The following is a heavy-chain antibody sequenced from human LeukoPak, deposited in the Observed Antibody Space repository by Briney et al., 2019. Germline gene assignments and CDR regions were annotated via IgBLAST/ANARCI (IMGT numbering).Heavy chain of an antibody. V-gene: IGHV5-51*01. CDR3: ARRGDSSSWYENIPWFDH. Sequence: GESLKISCKGSGYSFTSYWIGWVRQMPGKGLEWMGIIYPGDSDTRYSPSFQGQVTISADKSISTAYLQWSSLKASDTAMYYCARRGDSSSWYENIPWFDHWGQGTLVTVSS. CDR2: IYPGDSDT. D-gene: IGHD6-13*01. J-gene: IGHJ5*02. CDR1: GYSFTSYW.